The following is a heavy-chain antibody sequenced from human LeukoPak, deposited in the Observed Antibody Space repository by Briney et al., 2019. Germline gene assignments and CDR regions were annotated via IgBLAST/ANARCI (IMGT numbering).Heavy chain of an antibody. J-gene: IGHJ4*02. V-gene: IGHV4-59*01. CDR1: GGSISSYY. CDR2: IYYSGST. CDR3: ARGRGNGVFTF. D-gene: IGHD2-8*01. Sequence: SEALSLTCTVSGGSISSYYWSWIRQPPGKGLEWIGYIYYSGSTNYNPSLKSRVTISVDTSKNQFSLKLSSVTAADAAVYYCARGRGNGVFTFWGQGTLVTVSS.